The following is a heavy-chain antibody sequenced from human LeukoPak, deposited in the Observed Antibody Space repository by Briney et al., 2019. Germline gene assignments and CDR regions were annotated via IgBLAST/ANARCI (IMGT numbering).Heavy chain of an antibody. J-gene: IGHJ4*02. Sequence: SETLSLTCTVSGYSISSGYYWGWIRQPPGKGLEWIGSIYHSGSTYYNPSLKSRVTISVDTSKNQFSLKLSSVTAADTAVYYYALVGSVVVPAADFDYWGQGTLVTVSS. D-gene: IGHD2-2*01. CDR3: ALVGSVVVPAADFDY. V-gene: IGHV4-38-2*02. CDR1: GYSISSGYY. CDR2: IYHSGST.